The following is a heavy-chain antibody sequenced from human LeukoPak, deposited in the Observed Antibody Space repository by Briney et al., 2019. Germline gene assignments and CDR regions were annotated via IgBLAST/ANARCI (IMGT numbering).Heavy chain of an antibody. D-gene: IGHD6-19*01. Sequence: GGSLRLSCAASGFTFSSYSMNWVRQAPGKGLEWVSSISSSSSYIYYADSVKGRFTISRDDAKNSLYLQMNSLRAEDTAVYYCARKLAGLFDYWGQGTLVTVSS. CDR2: ISSSSSYI. V-gene: IGHV3-21*04. CDR1: GFTFSSYS. CDR3: ARKLAGLFDY. J-gene: IGHJ4*02.